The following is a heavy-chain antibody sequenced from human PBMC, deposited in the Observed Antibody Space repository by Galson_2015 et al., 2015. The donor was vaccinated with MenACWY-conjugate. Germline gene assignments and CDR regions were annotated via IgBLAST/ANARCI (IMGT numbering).Heavy chain of an antibody. V-gene: IGHV4-39*01. CDR1: GGSIRSPDLY. CDR3: GRRRPRDIGGGFDI. CDR2: IHYSGGT. J-gene: IGHJ3*02. Sequence: SETLSLTCTVSGGSIRSPDLYCGWFRQPPGKGLEWIGNIHYSGGTYHNPSLKSRISTSVDTSKNQFSLNLASVTAADTATYYCGRRRPRDIGGGFDIWGQGTLVTVSS. D-gene: IGHD2-15*01.